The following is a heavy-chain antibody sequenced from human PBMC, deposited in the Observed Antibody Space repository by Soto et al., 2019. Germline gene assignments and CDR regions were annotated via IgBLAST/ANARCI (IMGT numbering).Heavy chain of an antibody. J-gene: IGHJ2*01. Sequence: GGSLRLSCTASGFTFGDYAMSWVRQAPGKGLEWVGFIRSKAYVGTTEYAASVKGRFTISRDDSKSIAYLQMNSLKTEDTAVYYCTREGVGYYDSSGYWYFDLWGRGPLVTVSS. V-gene: IGHV3-49*04. CDR3: TREGVGYYDSSGYWYFDL. CDR2: IRSKAYVGTT. D-gene: IGHD3-22*01. CDR1: GFTFGDYA.